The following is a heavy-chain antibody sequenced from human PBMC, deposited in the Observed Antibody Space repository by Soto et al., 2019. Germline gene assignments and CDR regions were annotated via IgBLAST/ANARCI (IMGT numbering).Heavy chain of an antibody. J-gene: IGHJ6*02. CDR2: IIPIFGTA. D-gene: IGHD6-6*01. CDR3: ARRLIAACRGGSGYYYGIGV. Sequence: QVKLVQSGAEVKKPGSSVKVSCKASGGTFSSYAISWVRQAPGQGLEWMGGIIPIFGTANYAQKFQGRVTITADQCKSADYLELSSLRSEDTAVYYCARRLIAACRGGSGYYYGIGVWGQGTTVTGS. V-gene: IGHV1-69*01. CDR1: GGTFSSYA.